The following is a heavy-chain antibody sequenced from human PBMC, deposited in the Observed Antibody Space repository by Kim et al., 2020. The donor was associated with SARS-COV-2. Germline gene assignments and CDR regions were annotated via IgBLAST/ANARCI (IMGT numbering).Heavy chain of an antibody. Sequence: GGSLRLSCAASGFTFSDYAMNWVRQAPGKGLEWVSAIGGSGRNTYYADSVKGRFTISRDNSKNTLYLQMNSLRADDTAVYYCAKRGGRSSLDYYLYYMDVWGKGTTVSVSS. D-gene: IGHD6-6*01. J-gene: IGHJ6*03. V-gene: IGHV3-23*01. CDR3: AKRGGRSSLDYYLYYMDV. CDR1: GFTFSDYA. CDR2: IGGSGRNT.